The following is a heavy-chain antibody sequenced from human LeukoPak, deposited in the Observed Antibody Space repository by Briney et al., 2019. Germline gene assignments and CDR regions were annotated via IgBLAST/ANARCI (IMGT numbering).Heavy chain of an antibody. CDR1: GGSFSGYY. J-gene: IGHJ4*02. CDR2: INHSGST. Sequence: PSETLSLTCAVYGGSFSGYYWSWIRQPPGKGLEWIGEINHSGSTNYNPSRKRRVTISVETSKNQFSLKLSSVTAADTAVYYCARVPGWNYYYFDYWGQGTLVTVSS. V-gene: IGHV4-34*01. D-gene: IGHD1-7*01. CDR3: ARVPGWNYYYFDY.